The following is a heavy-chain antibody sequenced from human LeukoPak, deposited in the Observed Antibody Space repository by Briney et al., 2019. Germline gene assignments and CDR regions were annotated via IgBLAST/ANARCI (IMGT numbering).Heavy chain of an antibody. D-gene: IGHD2-21*01. Sequence: GGSLRLSCAASGFTFSSYWMHWVRQAPGKGLVWVSRINSDGSSTSYADSVKGRFTISRDSAKNTLYLQMNSLRAEDTAVYYCARAVVVVAGRGAFDIWGQGTMVTVSS. CDR1: GFTFSSYW. J-gene: IGHJ3*02. CDR3: ARAVVVVAGRGAFDI. CDR2: INSDGSST. V-gene: IGHV3-74*01.